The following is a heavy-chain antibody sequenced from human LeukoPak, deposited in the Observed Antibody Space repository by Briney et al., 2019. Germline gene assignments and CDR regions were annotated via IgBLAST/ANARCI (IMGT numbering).Heavy chain of an antibody. V-gene: IGHV5-51*01. CDR2: IYPGDSDT. D-gene: IGHD1-1*01. Sequence: GESLKISCKGSVYNFNTSWIGWVRQMPGKGLEWMGVIYPGDSDTIYNPSLQGQVTLSVDKSISTAYLQWNTLKASDTATYYCAKHPSGNSYLSLNYWGQGALVTVSS. J-gene: IGHJ4*02. CDR1: VYNFNTSW. CDR3: AKHPSGNSYLSLNY.